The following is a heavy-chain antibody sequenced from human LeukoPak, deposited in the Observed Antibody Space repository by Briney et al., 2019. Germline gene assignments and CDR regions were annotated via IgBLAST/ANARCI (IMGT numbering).Heavy chain of an antibody. V-gene: IGHV3-7*03. CDR1: GFTFSSYW. Sequence: GGSLRLSCAASGFTFSSYWMSCVRQAPGKGLEWVAKIKQDGSEKYYVDSVKGRFIVSRDNAKNSLYLQMNSLRAEDTALYYCAKDRTYSSSWYYFDLWGRGTLVTVSS. CDR2: IKQDGSEK. J-gene: IGHJ2*01. D-gene: IGHD6-13*01. CDR3: AKDRTYSSSWYYFDL.